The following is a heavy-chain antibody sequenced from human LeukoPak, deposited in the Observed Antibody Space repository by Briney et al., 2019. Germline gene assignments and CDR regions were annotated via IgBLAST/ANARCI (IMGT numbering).Heavy chain of an antibody. D-gene: IGHD6-13*01. CDR1: GYTFTSYG. Sequence: ASVKVSCKASGYTFTSYGISWVRQAPGQGLEWMGWISAYNGNTNYAQKLQGRVTMTTDTSTSTAYMELRSLSSDDTAVYYCARDETGYSSSWYSYRSSGMGYWGQGTLVTVSS. CDR2: ISAYNGNT. CDR3: ARDETGYSSSWYSYRSSGMGY. V-gene: IGHV1-18*01. J-gene: IGHJ4*02.